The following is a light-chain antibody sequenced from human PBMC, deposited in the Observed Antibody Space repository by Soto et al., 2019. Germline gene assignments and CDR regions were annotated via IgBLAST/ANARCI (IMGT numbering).Light chain of an antibody. Sequence: DIQMTQSPSTLSASVGDRVTINCRASQSISSWLAWYQQKPGKAPKLLIYDASSLQSGVPSRFSGSGSGTEFTLTISSLQSDDFATYSCQQYNSYPRTFGQGTKVEIK. CDR3: QQYNSYPRT. CDR1: QSISSW. J-gene: IGKJ1*01. CDR2: DAS. V-gene: IGKV1-5*01.